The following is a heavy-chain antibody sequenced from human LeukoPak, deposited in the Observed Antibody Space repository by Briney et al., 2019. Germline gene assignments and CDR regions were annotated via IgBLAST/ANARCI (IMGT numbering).Heavy chain of an antibody. CDR2: IIPIFGTA. CDR3: ARYFDYYYDSSGYYGY. D-gene: IGHD3-22*01. CDR1: GGTFSSYA. Sequence: SVKVSCKASGGTFSSYAISWVRQAPGQGLEWMGGIIPIFGTANYAQKFEGRVTITADESTSTAYMELSSLRSEDTAVYYCARYFDYYYDSSGYYGYWGQGTLVTVSS. V-gene: IGHV1-69*13. J-gene: IGHJ4*02.